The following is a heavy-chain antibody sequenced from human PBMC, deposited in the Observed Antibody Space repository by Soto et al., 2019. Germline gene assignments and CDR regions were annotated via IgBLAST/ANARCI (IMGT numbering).Heavy chain of an antibody. J-gene: IGHJ4*02. CDR3: ARGGDCTNGVCPFDY. Sequence: SVKVSCKASGCPFSSYAIGWVRQAPGQGLEWMGGIIPIFGTANYAQKFQGRVTITADESTSTAYMELSSLRSEDTAVYYCARGGDCTNGVCPFDYWGQGTLVPVSP. CDR1: GCPFSSYA. V-gene: IGHV1-69*01. CDR2: IIPIFGTA. D-gene: IGHD2-8*01.